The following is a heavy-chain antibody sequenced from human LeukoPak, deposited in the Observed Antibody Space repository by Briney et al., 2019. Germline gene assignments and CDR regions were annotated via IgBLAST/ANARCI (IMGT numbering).Heavy chain of an antibody. CDR3: AREACAHCTIDY. V-gene: IGHV1-18*01. Sequence: ASVKVSCKTSGYTFPTYGITWVRQAPGQGLEWMGWISAYNGNTNLAQNLQGSVSLTTDRSTTTAYMELRSLTSDDTAIYYCAREACAHCTIDYWGQGTLITVSS. J-gene: IGHJ4*02. D-gene: IGHD1-1*01. CDR1: GYTFPTYG. CDR2: ISAYNGNT.